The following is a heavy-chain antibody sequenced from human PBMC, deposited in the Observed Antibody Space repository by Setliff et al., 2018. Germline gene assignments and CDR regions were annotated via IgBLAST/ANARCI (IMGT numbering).Heavy chain of an antibody. Sequence: GGSLRLSCAASGFTFTNYAMTWVRQAPGKGLQWVSAISGSGGSTYYADSVKGRFTISRDNSKSTLYLQMNSLRAEDTAVYYCAKEIVVVPAATFDFWSGSYYMDVWGKGTTVTVSS. D-gene: IGHD2-2*01. J-gene: IGHJ6*03. CDR3: AKEIVVVPAATFDFWSGSYYMDV. V-gene: IGHV3-23*01. CDR2: ISGSGGST. CDR1: GFTFTNYA.